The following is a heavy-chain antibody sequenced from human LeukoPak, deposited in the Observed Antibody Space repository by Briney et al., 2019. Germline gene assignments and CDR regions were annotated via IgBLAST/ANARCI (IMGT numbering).Heavy chain of an antibody. CDR1: EYSFATYW. V-gene: IGHV5-51*01. J-gene: IGHJ4*02. CDR3: ASEYCSGGNCYFDY. Sequence: GESLKISCKGSEYSFATYWIGWVRQMPGQGLEWMGIIFPGDSDTRYSPSFQGQVTISADKSISTAYLQWSSLKASDTAIYYCASEYCSGGNCYFDYWGQGTLVTISS. CDR2: IFPGDSDT. D-gene: IGHD2-15*01.